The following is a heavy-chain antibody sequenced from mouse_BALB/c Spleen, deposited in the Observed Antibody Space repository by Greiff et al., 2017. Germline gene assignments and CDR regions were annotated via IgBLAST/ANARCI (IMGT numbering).Heavy chain of an antibody. Sequence: DVKLVESGGGLVQPGGSLKLSCAASGFTFSSYGMSWVRQTPDKRLELVATINSNGGSTYYPDSVKGRFTISRDNAKNTLYLQMSSLKSEDTAMYYCASYAMDYWGQGTSVTVSS. CDR3: ASYAMDY. CDR1: GFTFSSYG. V-gene: IGHV5-6-3*01. CDR2: INSNGGST. J-gene: IGHJ4*01.